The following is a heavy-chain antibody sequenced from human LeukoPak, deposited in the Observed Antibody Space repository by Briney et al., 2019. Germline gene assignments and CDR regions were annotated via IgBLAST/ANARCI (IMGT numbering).Heavy chain of an antibody. CDR3: ARDPPYGSLFDY. J-gene: IGHJ4*02. V-gene: IGHV1-3*01. CDR1: GYTFTRYA. Sequence: ASVKVSCKASGYTFTRYALHWVRQAPRQRLEWMGWVNAGNGKTKYSQKFQGRVTITRDTSASTAYMELSSLRSEDTAVYYCARDPPYGSLFDYWGQGTLVTVSS. CDR2: VNAGNGKT. D-gene: IGHD4-17*01.